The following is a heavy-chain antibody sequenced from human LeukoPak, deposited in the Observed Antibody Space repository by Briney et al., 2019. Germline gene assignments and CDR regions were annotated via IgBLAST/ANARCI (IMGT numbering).Heavy chain of an antibody. Sequence: GGSLRLSCAASGFTFSNYGMHWVRQAPGKGLEWVAVISYDGSNKYYADSVKGRFTISRDNSKNTLYLQMNSLRAEDTAVYYCARGGFEQLAHWGQGTLVTVSS. J-gene: IGHJ5*02. CDR2: ISYDGSNK. CDR1: GFTFSNYG. V-gene: IGHV3-30*03. CDR3: ARGGFEQLAH. D-gene: IGHD6-13*01.